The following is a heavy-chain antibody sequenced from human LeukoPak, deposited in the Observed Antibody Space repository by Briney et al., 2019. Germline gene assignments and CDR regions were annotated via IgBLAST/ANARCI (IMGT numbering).Heavy chain of an antibody. CDR2: VYYTGST. Sequence: SETLSLTCTVSGGSIGSSDHYWGWLRQSPGKGLEWLGSVYYTGSTFYNPSLKSRLTTSVDVSKNQVSLKVSSVTAADTAVYYCARDAGHQLSRRNYYAMDVWGQGTTVTVSS. CDR1: GGSIGSSDHY. V-gene: IGHV4-39*07. CDR3: ARDAGHQLSRRNYYAMDV. J-gene: IGHJ6*02. D-gene: IGHD2-2*01.